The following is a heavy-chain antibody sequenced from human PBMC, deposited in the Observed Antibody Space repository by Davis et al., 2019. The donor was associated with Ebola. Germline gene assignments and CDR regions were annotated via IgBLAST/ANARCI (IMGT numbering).Heavy chain of an antibody. D-gene: IGHD6-6*01. Sequence: AASVKVSCKASGGTFSSYAISWVRQAPGQGLEWMGRIIPILGIANYAQKFQGRVTMTTDPSTSTAYMELRSLRSEDTAVYYCASFQAARPDYWGQGTLVTVSS. CDR3: ASFQAARPDY. V-gene: IGHV1-69*04. CDR1: GGTFSSYA. CDR2: IIPILGIA. J-gene: IGHJ4*02.